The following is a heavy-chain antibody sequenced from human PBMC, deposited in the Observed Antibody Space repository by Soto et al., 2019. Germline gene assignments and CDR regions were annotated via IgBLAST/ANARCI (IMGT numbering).Heavy chain of an antibody. CDR3: AGGDSSGRVYYGMDV. CDR2: ISPYYGST. V-gene: IGHV1-18*01. J-gene: IGHJ6*02. Sequence: QVQLMQSGAEVKKPGASVMDSCKASGYNFTNYGLTWVRQAPGQGLEWMGWISPYYGSTNYAQNFRGRLTLTTETAPASAYMELRSLRSDDTAVYYCAGGDSSGRVYYGMDVWRQGTTVTVSS. D-gene: IGHD3-22*01. CDR1: GYNFTNYG.